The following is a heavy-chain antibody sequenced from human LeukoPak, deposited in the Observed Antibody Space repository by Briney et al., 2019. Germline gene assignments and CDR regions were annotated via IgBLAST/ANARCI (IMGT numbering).Heavy chain of an antibody. D-gene: IGHD3-10*01. CDR3: ARSTYGSGTPRGVDY. V-gene: IGHV4-59*08. CDR1: GGSISSYY. Sequence: SETLSLTCTVSGGSISSYYWSWIRQPPGKGLEWIGYIYYSGSTNYNPSLKSRVTISVDTSKNQFSLKLSSVTAADTAVYYCARSTYGSGTPRGVDYWGQGTLVTVSS. J-gene: IGHJ4*02. CDR2: IYYSGST.